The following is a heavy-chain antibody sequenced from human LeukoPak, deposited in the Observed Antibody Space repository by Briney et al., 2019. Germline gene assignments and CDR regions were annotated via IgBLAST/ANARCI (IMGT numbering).Heavy chain of an antibody. CDR2: INPNSGGT. J-gene: IGHJ4*02. CDR1: GYTFTGYY. CDR3: ARARITMVRGVIGLGDY. D-gene: IGHD3-10*01. V-gene: IGHV1-2*02. Sequence: GASVKVSCKASGYTFTGYYMHWVRQAPGQGLEWMGWINPNSGGTNYAQKFQGRVTMTRDTSISTAYMELSRLRSDDTAVYYCARARITMVRGVIGLGDYWGQGTLVTVSS.